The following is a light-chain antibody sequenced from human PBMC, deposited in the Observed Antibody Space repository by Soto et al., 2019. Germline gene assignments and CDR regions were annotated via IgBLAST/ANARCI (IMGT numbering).Light chain of an antibody. CDR2: GSS. Sequence: IVMTQSPATLSVSPGEGVTLSCRASENVGTNLAWYQQKPGQAPRLLIYGSSTRATGIPATFSGSGSGTXXTLTISSLQSEESAIYYCQQYNNWGLSFGGGTKVEIK. CDR3: QQYNNWGLS. V-gene: IGKV3D-15*01. CDR1: ENVGTN. J-gene: IGKJ4*01.